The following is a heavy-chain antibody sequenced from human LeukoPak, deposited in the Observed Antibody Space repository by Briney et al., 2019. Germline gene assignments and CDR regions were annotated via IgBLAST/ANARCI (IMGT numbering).Heavy chain of an antibody. J-gene: IGHJ4*02. D-gene: IGHD3-16*01. Sequence: ASVKVSCKASGYIFTGYYMHWVRQAPGQGLEWMGWSNPNSGGTNYAQKFQGRVTMTRDPSISTAYMELSRLRSDDTAVYYCARSTGTTFGFSGYWGQGTLVTVSS. V-gene: IGHV1-2*02. CDR3: ARSTGTTFGFSGY. CDR1: GYIFTGYY. CDR2: SNPNSGGT.